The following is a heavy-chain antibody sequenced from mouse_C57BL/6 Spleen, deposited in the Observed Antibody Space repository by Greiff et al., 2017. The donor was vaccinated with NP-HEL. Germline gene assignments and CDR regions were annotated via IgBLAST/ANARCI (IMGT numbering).Heavy chain of an antibody. V-gene: IGHV5-16*01. CDR2: INYDGSST. D-gene: IGHD1-1*01. CDR1: GFTFSDYY. CDR3: ARDGYYGSSYDWYFDV. Sequence: EVNLVESEGGLVQPGSSMKLSCTASGFTFSDYYMAWVRQVPEKGLEWVANINYDGSSTYYLDSLKSRFIISRDNAKNILYLQMSSLKSEDTATYYCARDGYYGSSYDWYFDVWGTGTTVTVSS. J-gene: IGHJ1*03.